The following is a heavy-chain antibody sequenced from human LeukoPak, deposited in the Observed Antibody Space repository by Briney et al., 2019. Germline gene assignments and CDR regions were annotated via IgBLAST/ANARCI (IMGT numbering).Heavy chain of an antibody. CDR1: GYTFTSYD. D-gene: IGHD6-19*01. CDR2: INPNSGGT. J-gene: IGHJ4*02. V-gene: IGHV1-2*04. Sequence: ASVKVSCKASGYTFTSYDINWVRQATGQGLEWMGWINPNSGGTNYAQKFQGWVTMTRDTSISTAYMELSRLRSDDTAVYYCRVAVAGGDYWGQGTLVTVSS. CDR3: RVAVAGGDY.